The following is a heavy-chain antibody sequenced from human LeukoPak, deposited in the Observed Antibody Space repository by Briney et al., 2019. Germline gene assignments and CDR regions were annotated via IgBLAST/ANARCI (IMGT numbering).Heavy chain of an antibody. D-gene: IGHD3-16*01. CDR1: GGSISSSNW. V-gene: IGHV4-4*02. CDR2: IYHSGST. J-gene: IGHJ6*03. CDR3: ARDWGYDSYDMDV. Sequence: PSETLSLTCAVSGGSISSSNWWSWVRQPPGKGLEWIGEIYHSGSTNYNPSLKSRVTISVDTSKNQFSLKLSSVTAADTAVYYCARDWGYDSYDMDVWGKGTTVTVSS.